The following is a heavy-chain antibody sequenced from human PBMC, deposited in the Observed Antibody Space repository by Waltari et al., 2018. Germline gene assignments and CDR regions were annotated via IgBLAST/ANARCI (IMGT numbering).Heavy chain of an antibody. D-gene: IGHD3-3*01. CDR2: IYYSGST. Sequence: QVQLQESGPGLEKPSQTLSLTCTVSGGSISSGDYYWSWIRQPPGKGLEWIGYIYYSGSTYYNPSLKSRVTISVDTSKNQFSLKLSSVTAADTAVYYCAREGITIFGVVITRDAFDIWGQGTMVTVSS. V-gene: IGHV4-30-4*08. CDR3: AREGITIFGVVITRDAFDI. J-gene: IGHJ3*02. CDR1: GGSISSGDYY.